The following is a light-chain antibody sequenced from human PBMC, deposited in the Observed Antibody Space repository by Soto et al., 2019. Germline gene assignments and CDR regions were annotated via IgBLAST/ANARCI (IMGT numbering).Light chain of an antibody. J-gene: IGKJ1*01. CDR2: GAS. CDR3: QQYNNWPRT. CDR1: QSINSY. Sequence: DIQLTQSPSSLSASVGDRVTITCRASQSINSYLNWYQQKPGKAPKLLIYGASNLQGGVTVRFSGSGSGTDFTRTISGLQPEDFAVYYCQQYNNWPRTFGQGTKVDIK. V-gene: IGKV1-39*01.